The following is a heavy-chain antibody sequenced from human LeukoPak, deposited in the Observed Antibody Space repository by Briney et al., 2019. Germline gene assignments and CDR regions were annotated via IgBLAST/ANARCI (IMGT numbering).Heavy chain of an antibody. J-gene: IGHJ6*03. CDR2: IYHSGST. CDR1: GGSISSGGYY. V-gene: IGHV4-30-2*01. CDR3: ARVFASAPYYYYMDV. Sequence: SQTLSLTCTVSGGSISSGGYYWSWIRQPPGKGLEWIGYIYHSGSTYYNPSLKSRVTISVDRSKNQFSLKLSSVTAADTAVYYCARVFASAPYYYYMDVWGKGTTVTVSS.